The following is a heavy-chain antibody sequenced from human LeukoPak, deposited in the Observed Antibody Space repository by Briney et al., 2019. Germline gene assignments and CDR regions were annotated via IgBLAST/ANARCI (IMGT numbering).Heavy chain of an antibody. V-gene: IGHV3-9*01. CDR1: GFTFDDFA. D-gene: IGHD1-26*01. CDR2: ITWNSGNI. J-gene: IGHJ6*03. Sequence: GGSLRLSCAASGFTFDDFAMHWVRQGPGKGLEWVSGITWNSGNIAYADSVKGRFTISRGNAKNSLYLQMNSLRAEDTAVYYCARALKGLRRRIGGTTTFEYYYYMDVWGKGTTVTISS. CDR3: ARALKGLRRRIGGTTTFEYYYYMDV.